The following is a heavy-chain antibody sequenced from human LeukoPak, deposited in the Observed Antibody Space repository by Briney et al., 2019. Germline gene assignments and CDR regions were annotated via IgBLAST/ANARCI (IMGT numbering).Heavy chain of an antibody. CDR1: GFTFSGHW. D-gene: IGHD5-12*01. CDR2: INQHGSGI. J-gene: IGHJ5*02. CDR3: ARLLGEATIWDL. Sequence: GGSLRLSCAASGFTFSGHWMSWVRQAPGKGLEWVARINQHGSGIYYVDSVKGRFIISRDNAKSSLYVQMNSLRPEDTAVYYCARLLGEATIWDLWGQGTLVTVSS. V-gene: IGHV3-7*03.